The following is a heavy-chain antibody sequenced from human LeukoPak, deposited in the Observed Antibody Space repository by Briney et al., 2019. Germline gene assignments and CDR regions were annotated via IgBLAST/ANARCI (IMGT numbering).Heavy chain of an antibody. D-gene: IGHD2-21*01. CDR3: AKDGCGGDCYLHH. V-gene: IGHV3-9*03. CDR2: ISWNSGNI. J-gene: IGHJ5*02. Sequence: PGRSLRLSCAASGFTFDDYAMHWVRQGPGKGLEWVAGISWNSGNINYADSVKGRFTISRDNAKNSLYLQMNSLRVEDMALYCCAKDGCGGDCYLHHWGQGTLVTVSS. CDR1: GFTFDDYA.